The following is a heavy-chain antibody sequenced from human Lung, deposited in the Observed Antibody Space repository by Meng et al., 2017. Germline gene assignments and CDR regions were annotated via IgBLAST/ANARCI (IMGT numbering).Heavy chain of an antibody. Sequence: VQLVESRGGLVQPGGSLRLSCAASGFTFSTHWMHWVRQAPGKGLEWVSRITGDGSSTIYADSVQGRFTMSRDNAKNTLSLQMNSLRAEDTAVYYCARGGVTTDDWGQGTLVTVSS. D-gene: IGHD4-17*01. CDR2: ITGDGSST. V-gene: IGHV3-74*01. CDR1: GFTFSTHW. J-gene: IGHJ4*02. CDR3: ARGGVTTDD.